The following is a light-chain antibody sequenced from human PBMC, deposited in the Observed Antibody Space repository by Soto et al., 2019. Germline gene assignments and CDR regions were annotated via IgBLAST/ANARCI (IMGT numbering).Light chain of an antibody. J-gene: IGLJ2*01. CDR2: EVS. CDR3: SSFSSITREV. CDR1: SSDVGGYSY. Sequence: QSALTQPASVSGSPGQSITIPCTGTSSDVGGYSYVSWYQQHPGKTPKLMIYEVSNRPSGVSHRFSGSKSGNTASLTISGLQTEDEADYYCSSFSSITREVFGGGTKVTVL. V-gene: IGLV2-14*01.